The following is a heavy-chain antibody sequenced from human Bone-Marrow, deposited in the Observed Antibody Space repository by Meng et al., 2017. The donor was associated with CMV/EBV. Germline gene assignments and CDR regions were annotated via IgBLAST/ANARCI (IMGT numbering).Heavy chain of an antibody. CDR3: ARDYGSGSYGYYYGVDV. CDR2: ISSSSSTI. Sequence: GESLKISCAASGFTFSSYSMNWVRQAPGKGLEWVSYISSSSSTIYYADSVKGRFTISRDNAKNSLYLQMNSLRAEDTAVYYCARDYGSGSYGYYYGVDVWGQGTTVTVSS. V-gene: IGHV3-48*04. D-gene: IGHD3-10*01. CDR1: GFTFSSYS. J-gene: IGHJ6*02.